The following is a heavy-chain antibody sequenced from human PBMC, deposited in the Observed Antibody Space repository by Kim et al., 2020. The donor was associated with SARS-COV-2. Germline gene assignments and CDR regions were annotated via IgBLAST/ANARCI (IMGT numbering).Heavy chain of an antibody. D-gene: IGHD3-16*01. CDR1: GGSISSGGYY. Sequence: SETLSLTCTVSGGSISSGGYYWSWIRQHPGKGLEWIGYIYYSGSTYYNPSLKSRVTISVDTSKNQFSLKLSSVTAADTAVYYCARDGGNSRYWYFDLWGRGTLVTVSS. V-gene: IGHV4-31*03. CDR3: ARDGGNSRYWYFDL. J-gene: IGHJ2*01. CDR2: IYYSGST.